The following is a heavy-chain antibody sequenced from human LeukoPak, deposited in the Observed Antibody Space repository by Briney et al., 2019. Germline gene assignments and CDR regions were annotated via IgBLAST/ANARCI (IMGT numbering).Heavy chain of an antibody. D-gene: IGHD3-3*01. Sequence: PGGSLRLSCAASGFTVSSNYMSWVRQVPGKGLEWVSVIYSGGSTYYADSVKGRFTISRDNAKNTLYLQMNSLRVEDTAVYYCARSDWFDPWGQGTLVTVSS. CDR3: ARSDWFDP. CDR1: GFTVSSNY. V-gene: IGHV3-53*01. CDR2: IYSGGST. J-gene: IGHJ5*02.